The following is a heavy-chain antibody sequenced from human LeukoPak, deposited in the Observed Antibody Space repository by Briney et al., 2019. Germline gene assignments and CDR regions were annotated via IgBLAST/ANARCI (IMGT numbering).Heavy chain of an antibody. V-gene: IGHV4-59*01. J-gene: IGHJ4*02. D-gene: IGHD3-22*01. Sequence: SETLSLTCTVSGDSINNDYWSWLRQPPGKGLEWIGYINFSGRINYNPSLRSRVTISGESSKNQFSLRLSSMTAADTAVYYCARSSESYDSSGYYSYYFDYWGQGTLVTVSS. CDR2: INFSGRI. CDR1: GDSINNDY. CDR3: ARSSESYDSSGYYSYYFDY.